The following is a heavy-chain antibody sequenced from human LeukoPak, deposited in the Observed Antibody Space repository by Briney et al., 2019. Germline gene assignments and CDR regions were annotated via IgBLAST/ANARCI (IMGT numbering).Heavy chain of an antibody. CDR3: ARAGYSYGTDY. D-gene: IGHD5-18*01. CDR2: IYYSGST. J-gene: IGHJ4*02. Sequence: SETLSLTCTVSGGSISSYYWSWIRQPPGKGLEWIGYIYYSGSTNYNPSLKSRVTISVDTSKNQFSLKLSSVTAADTAVYYCARAGYSYGTDYWGQGTLVTVSS. V-gene: IGHV4-59*01. CDR1: GGSISSYY.